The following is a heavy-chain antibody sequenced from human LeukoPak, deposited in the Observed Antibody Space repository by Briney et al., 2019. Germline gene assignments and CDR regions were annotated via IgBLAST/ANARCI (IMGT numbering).Heavy chain of an antibody. CDR2: IRYDGSEK. J-gene: IGHJ4*02. CDR1: RFTFSSHG. V-gene: IGHV3-30*02. CDR3: AKGYGNALFTGAYFDF. D-gene: IGHD4-23*01. Sequence: PGGSLRLSCAVSRFTFSSHGMHWVRQAPGKGLEWVAFIRYDGSEKYYADSVKGRFTISRDNSKNTLYLQMNSLRAEDTAVYHCAKGYGNALFTGAYFDFWGQGTLVTVSS.